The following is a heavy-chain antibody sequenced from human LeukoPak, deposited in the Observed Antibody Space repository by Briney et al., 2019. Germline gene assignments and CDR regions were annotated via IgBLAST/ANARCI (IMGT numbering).Heavy chain of an antibody. V-gene: IGHV3-49*04. Sequence: PGGSLRLSCTGSGFTFGDFALGWVRQSLGEGREWVGFIRSKAYGGTTEYAASVKGRFTISRDDSKSITYLQMSSLKSEDTGVYYCTTTRTITSIWYYFDYWGQGALVAVSS. J-gene: IGHJ4*02. CDR3: TTTRTITSIWYYFDY. D-gene: IGHD6-13*01. CDR1: GFTFGDFA. CDR2: IRSKAYGGTT.